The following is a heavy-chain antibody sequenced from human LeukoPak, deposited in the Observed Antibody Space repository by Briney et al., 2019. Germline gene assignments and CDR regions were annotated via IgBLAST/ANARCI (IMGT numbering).Heavy chain of an antibody. Sequence: GGSLRLSCAASGFTFSNFWMHWVRQAPGKGLVWVALIYGDGSFTRYADSVKGRFTTSRDNAKNSLYLQMDSLRVEDTAVYYCARDTQWAFDYWGQGILVTVSS. CDR2: IYGDGSFT. CDR1: GFTFSNFW. V-gene: IGHV3-74*01. D-gene: IGHD1-26*01. CDR3: ARDTQWAFDY. J-gene: IGHJ4*02.